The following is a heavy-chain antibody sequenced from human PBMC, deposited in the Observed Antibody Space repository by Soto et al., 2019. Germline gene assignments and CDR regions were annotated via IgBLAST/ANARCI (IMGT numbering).Heavy chain of an antibody. CDR2: INAYNGNT. V-gene: IGHV1-18*01. Sequence: ASVKVSCKASGYTFTNFGISWVRQAPGQGLEWMGWINAYNGNTNYAQMLQGRVTMTTDTSTSTAYMELRSLRSDDTAVYYCARGLTEMDTLGWYYGMDVWGQGTTVTVSS. J-gene: IGHJ6*02. D-gene: IGHD5-18*01. CDR3: ARGLTEMDTLGWYYGMDV. CDR1: GYTFTNFG.